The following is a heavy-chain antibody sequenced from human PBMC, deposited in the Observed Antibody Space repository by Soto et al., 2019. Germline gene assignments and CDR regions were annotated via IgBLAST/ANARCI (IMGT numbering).Heavy chain of an antibody. Sequence: SVKVSCKASGFTFTSSAVQWVRQARGQRLEWIGWIVVGSGNTNYAQKFQERVTITRDMSTSTAYMELSSLRSEDTAVYYCAAAPGIAAAGYYYYYGMDVWGQGTTVTVS. CDR2: IVVGSGNT. V-gene: IGHV1-58*01. CDR3: AAAPGIAAAGYYYYYGMDV. D-gene: IGHD6-13*01. CDR1: GFTFTSSA. J-gene: IGHJ6*02.